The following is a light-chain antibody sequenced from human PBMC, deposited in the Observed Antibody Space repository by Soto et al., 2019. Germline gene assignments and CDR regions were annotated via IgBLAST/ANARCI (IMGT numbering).Light chain of an antibody. CDR3: QQYDIWPLT. Sequence: EIVMTQSPATLSVSPGERVTLSCRASQDIRSSLAWYQQKPGQAPRLLIYGASIRATGVPATFSGSGSGTEFTLIISSLQSEDFAVYYCQQYDIWPLTFGGGTKVDIK. V-gene: IGKV3-15*01. J-gene: IGKJ4*01. CDR2: GAS. CDR1: QDIRSS.